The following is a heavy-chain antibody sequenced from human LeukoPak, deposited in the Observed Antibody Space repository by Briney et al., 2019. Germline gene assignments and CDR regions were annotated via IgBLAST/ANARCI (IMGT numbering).Heavy chain of an antibody. V-gene: IGHV3-7*01. Sequence: GGSLRLSCAASGFTFSSYWMSWVRQAPGKGLEWVANIKKDGSEKYYVDSVKGRFTISRDNAKNSLYLRMNSLRAEDTAVYYCAKEASRGSSFAYTPIEKPYYLDYWGQGTLVTVSS. D-gene: IGHD5-18*01. CDR1: GFTFSSYW. J-gene: IGHJ4*02. CDR2: IKKDGSEK. CDR3: AKEASRGSSFAYTPIEKPYYLDY.